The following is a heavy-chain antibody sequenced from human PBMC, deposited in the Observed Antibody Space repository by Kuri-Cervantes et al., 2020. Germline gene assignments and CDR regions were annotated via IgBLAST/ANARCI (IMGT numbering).Heavy chain of an antibody. Sequence: GESLKISCAASGFTVSSNYMSWVRQAPGKGLEWVSVIYSGGSTYYADSVKGRFTISRDNAKNSLYLQLNSLTAEDTAVYYCAKDSLKLPFDYWGQGTLVTVSS. V-gene: IGHV3-53*01. D-gene: IGHD1-7*01. J-gene: IGHJ4*02. CDR3: AKDSLKLPFDY. CDR2: IYSGGST. CDR1: GFTVSSNY.